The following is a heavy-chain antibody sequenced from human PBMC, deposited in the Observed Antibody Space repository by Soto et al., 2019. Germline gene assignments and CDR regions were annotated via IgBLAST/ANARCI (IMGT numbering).Heavy chain of an antibody. Sequence: SETLSLTCTVSGGSISSGDYYWSWIRQPPGKGLEWIGYIYYSGSTYYNPSLKSRVTISVDTSKNQFSLKLSSVTAADTAVYYCARGPNLGYCNYWGQGTLVTVS. CDR1: GGSISSGDYY. D-gene: IGHD2-15*01. V-gene: IGHV4-30-4*01. CDR2: IYYSGST. CDR3: ARGPNLGYCNY. J-gene: IGHJ4*02.